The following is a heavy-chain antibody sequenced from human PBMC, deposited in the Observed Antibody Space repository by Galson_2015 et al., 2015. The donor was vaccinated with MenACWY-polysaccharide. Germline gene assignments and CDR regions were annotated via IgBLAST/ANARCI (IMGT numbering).Heavy chain of an antibody. J-gene: IGHJ4*02. CDR1: GFTFSNYW. V-gene: IGHV3-7*01. CDR3: ARPKGDY. CDR2: IKQDGSDK. Sequence: FLRLSCAASGFTFSNYWMSWVRQSPGKGLEWVANIKQDGSDKNYVDSVKGRFTISRDNAKNSLYLQMNSLRAEDTAVYYCARPKGDYWGQGILVTVSS.